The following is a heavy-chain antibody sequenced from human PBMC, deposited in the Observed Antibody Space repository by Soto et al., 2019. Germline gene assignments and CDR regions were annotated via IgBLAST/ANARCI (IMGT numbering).Heavy chain of an antibody. CDR1: GFTFSSYW. CDR2: MNEDGGTT. V-gene: IGHV3-74*01. D-gene: IGHD3-22*01. J-gene: IGHJ4*02. CDR3: AKDLEYYYDSSGYWSFDY. Sequence: PGGSLRLSCAASGFTFSSYWMHWVRQAPGKGLVWVSRMNEDGGTTDYADSVKGRFTISRDNAKNTLYLQMNSLRAEDTAVYYCAKDLEYYYDSSGYWSFDYWGQGTLVTVSS.